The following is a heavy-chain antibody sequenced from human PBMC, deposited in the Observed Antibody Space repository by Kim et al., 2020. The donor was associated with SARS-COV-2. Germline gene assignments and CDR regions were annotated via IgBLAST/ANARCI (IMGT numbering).Heavy chain of an antibody. V-gene: IGHV1-18*01. D-gene: IGHD6-13*01. CDR1: GYTFTSYG. Sequence: ASVKVSCKASGYTFTSYGISWVRQAPGQGLEWMGWISAYNGNTNYAQKLQGRVTMTTDTSTSTAYMELRSLRSDDTAVYYCARSYSSSWYDNIPQFDYWGQGTLVTVSS. J-gene: IGHJ4*02. CDR3: ARSYSSSWYDNIPQFDY. CDR2: ISAYNGNT.